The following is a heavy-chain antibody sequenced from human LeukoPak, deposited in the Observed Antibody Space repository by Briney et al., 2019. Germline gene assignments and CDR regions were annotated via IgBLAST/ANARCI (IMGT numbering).Heavy chain of an antibody. Sequence: KASETLSLTCTVSGGSISSSSYYWGWIRQPPGKGLEWIGSIYYSGSTYYNPSLKSRVTISVDTSKNQFSLKLSSVTAADTAVYYCASTTVKYYYYYYGMDVWGQGTTVTVSS. CDR2: IYYSGST. J-gene: IGHJ6*02. CDR3: ASTTVKYYYYYYGMDV. V-gene: IGHV4-39*01. D-gene: IGHD4-17*01. CDR1: GGSISSSSYY.